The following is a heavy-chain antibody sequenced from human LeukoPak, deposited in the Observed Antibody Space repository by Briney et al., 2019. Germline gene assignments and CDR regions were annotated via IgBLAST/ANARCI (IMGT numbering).Heavy chain of an antibody. D-gene: IGHD3-10*01. CDR1: GFTFSTYA. CDR2: ISYEGSNK. J-gene: IGHJ4*02. V-gene: IGHV3-30*04. Sequence: PGGSLRLSCAASGFTFSTYAMHWVRQAPGKGLEWVAVISYEGSNKYYADSVKGRFTISRDNSKNTLYLQMNGLRAEDPAVYYCARADYYGSGGYLNYFDYWGQGTLVTVSS. CDR3: ARADYYGSGGYLNYFDY.